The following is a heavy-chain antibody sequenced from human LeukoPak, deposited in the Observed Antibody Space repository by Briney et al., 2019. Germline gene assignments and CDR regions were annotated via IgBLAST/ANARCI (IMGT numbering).Heavy chain of an antibody. V-gene: IGHV4-38-2*01. Sequence: SETLSLTCAVSGYSISSGYYWGWIRQPPGKGLEWIGSIYHSGSTNYNPSLKSRVTISVDTSKNQFSLKLSSVTAADTAVYYCARKVGFGYYGSGSYFPFDYWGQGTLVTVSS. CDR3: ARKVGFGYYGSGSYFPFDY. D-gene: IGHD3-10*01. J-gene: IGHJ4*02. CDR1: GYSISSGYY. CDR2: IYHSGST.